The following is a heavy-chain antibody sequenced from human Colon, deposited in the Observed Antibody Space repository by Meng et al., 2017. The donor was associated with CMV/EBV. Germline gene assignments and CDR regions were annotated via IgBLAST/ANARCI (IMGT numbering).Heavy chain of an antibody. Sequence: SVKVSCKASGGTFSEYIISWVRQAPGQGLEWMGGILPIFGSAKYAQKFQDRVSITADESTNTAYMEMSSLRSDDTAVYYCARQYTTYDFGSGLNWFDPWGQGTLVTVSS. CDR2: ILPIFGSA. CDR1: GGTFSEYI. CDR3: ARQYTTYDFGSGLNWFDP. D-gene: IGHD3-3*01. J-gene: IGHJ5*02. V-gene: IGHV1-69*13.